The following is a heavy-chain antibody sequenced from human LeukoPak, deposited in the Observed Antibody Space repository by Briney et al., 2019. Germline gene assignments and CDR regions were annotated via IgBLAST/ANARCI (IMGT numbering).Heavy chain of an antibody. V-gene: IGHV3-72*01. D-gene: IGHD2-2*01. Sequence: AGGSLRLSCAGSGFTFSDHFMDWVRQAPGKGLEWLGHIRNKAKSHTTEYAASVKGRFTISRDDSKNSVYLQMNSLKTEDTAVYYCAREAYCISTSSYETDAFDIWGQGAMVTVSS. CDR1: GFTFSDHF. J-gene: IGHJ3*02. CDR3: AREAYCISTSSYETDAFDI. CDR2: IRNKAKSHTT.